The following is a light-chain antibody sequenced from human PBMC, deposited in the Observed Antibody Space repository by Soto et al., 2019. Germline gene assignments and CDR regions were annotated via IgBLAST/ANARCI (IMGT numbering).Light chain of an antibody. V-gene: IGKV1-5*01. J-gene: IGKJ2*01. CDR3: QQYNSFSPVYT. Sequence: DIQMTQSPSTLSASVGDRVTITCRASQSISSWLAWYQQKPGKAPKLLIYDASILESGVPSRFSGSGSGTEFALPVSSLQPDDFATYYCQQYNSFSPVYTFGQGTRLEIK. CDR2: DAS. CDR1: QSISSW.